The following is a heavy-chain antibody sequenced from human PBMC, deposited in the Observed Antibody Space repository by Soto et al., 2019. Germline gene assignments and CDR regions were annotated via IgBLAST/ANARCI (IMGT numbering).Heavy chain of an antibody. Sequence: QLVQSGSEVKKPGSSVKVSCQASGGTFSGYVVTWVRQAPGQGLEWMGEFVPLFGTTNYAQRFSGRITITAEESTSKAYMELRTLRSDDTAVYYCATHGLGVSSRPYFDNWGEGTLVTGSS. V-gene: IGHV1-69*01. D-gene: IGHD3-16*01. CDR2: FVPLFGTT. CDR3: ATHGLGVSSRPYFDN. J-gene: IGHJ4*02. CDR1: GGTFSGYV.